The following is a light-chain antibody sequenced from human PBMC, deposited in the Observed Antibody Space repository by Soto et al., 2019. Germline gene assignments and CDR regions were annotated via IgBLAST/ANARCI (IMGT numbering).Light chain of an antibody. CDR1: QSVSSTY. V-gene: IGKV3-20*01. J-gene: IGKJ2*01. Sequence: EIVLTQSPGTLSLSPGERATLSCRASQSVSSTYLAWYQQRPGQAPRLLIFGASSRATGIPDRFSGSGSGTDFTLTINKLEPEEFAVYYCQRYGSSPRTFGQGTKLEI. CDR3: QRYGSSPRT. CDR2: GAS.